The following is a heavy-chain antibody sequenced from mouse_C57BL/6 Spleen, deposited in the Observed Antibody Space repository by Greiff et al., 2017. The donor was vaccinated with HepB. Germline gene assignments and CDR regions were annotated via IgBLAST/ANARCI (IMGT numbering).Heavy chain of an antibody. CDR2: IYPGGGYT. D-gene: IGHD1-1*01. Sequence: VQLQQSGAELVRPGTSVKMSCKASGYTFTNYWIGWAKQRPGHGLEWIGDIYPGGGYTNYNEKFKGKATLTADKSSSTAYMQFSSLTSEDSAIYYCARSRLGYGSSPYRYFDVWGTGTTVTVSS. V-gene: IGHV1-63*01. J-gene: IGHJ1*03. CDR1: GYTFTNYW. CDR3: ARSRLGYGSSPYRYFDV.